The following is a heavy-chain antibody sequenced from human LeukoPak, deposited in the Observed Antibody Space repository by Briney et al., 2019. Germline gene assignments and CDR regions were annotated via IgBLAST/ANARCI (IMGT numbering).Heavy chain of an antibody. Sequence: SETLSLTCSVSGGSISSSTYYWGWLRQPPGKGLEWIGSIYYSGSTYYNPSLKSRVTISVDTSKNQFSLKLSSVTAADTAVYYCARSAPRSTWLFDLWGRGTLVTVSS. J-gene: IGHJ2*01. CDR3: ARSAPRSTWLFDL. CDR1: GGSISSSTYY. CDR2: IYYSGST. D-gene: IGHD5/OR15-5a*01. V-gene: IGHV4-39*01.